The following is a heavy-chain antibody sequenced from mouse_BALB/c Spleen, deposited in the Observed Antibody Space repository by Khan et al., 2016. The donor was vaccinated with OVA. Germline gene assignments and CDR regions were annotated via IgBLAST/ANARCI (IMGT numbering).Heavy chain of an antibody. Sequence: EVQLLETGGGLVQPGGSRGLSCEGSGFTFSGFWMSWVRQTPGKTLEWIGDINSDGSAINYVPSIKDRFTIFRDNDKSTLYLQLSTVRSEDTATYVCVRYDGYYGYFDVWGEGTTVTVAS. J-gene: IGHJ1*01. CDR1: GFTFSGFW. CDR2: INSDGSAI. CDR3: VRYDGYYGYFDV. V-gene: IGHV11-2*02. D-gene: IGHD2-3*01.